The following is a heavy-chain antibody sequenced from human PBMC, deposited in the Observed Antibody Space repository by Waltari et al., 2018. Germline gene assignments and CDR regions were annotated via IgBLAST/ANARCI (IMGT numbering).Heavy chain of an antibody. CDR3: AQYYVGF. J-gene: IGHJ4*02. Sequence: ELQLVESGGDLVQPGGSLRLSCAAAGFAFSDHFMDWVRQAPGKGLEWVGRIKNRAHHYTTEYAASVRGRFNISRDDSKNLLYLQMNSLTTMDTAVYYCAQYYVGFWGPRSVVTVSS. V-gene: IGHV3-72*01. CDR1: GFAFSDHF. CDR2: IKNRAHHYTT. D-gene: IGHD1-26*01.